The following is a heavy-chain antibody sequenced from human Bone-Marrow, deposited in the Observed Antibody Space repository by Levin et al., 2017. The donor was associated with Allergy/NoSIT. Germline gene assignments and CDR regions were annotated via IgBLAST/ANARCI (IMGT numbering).Heavy chain of an antibody. V-gene: IGHV4-39*01. CDR3: ARQTDGTSKTDY. CDR2: VRNTGTT. CDR1: GGSISSSGHC. D-gene: IGHD1-1*01. J-gene: IGHJ4*02. Sequence: SETLSLTCTFSGGSISSSGHCWGWVRQPPGKGLEWIGMVRNTGTTYYNPSLKSRVTMSVDTSRNQFSLKLSSVTAADTAVYYCARQTDGTSKTDYWGQGTLVTVSS.